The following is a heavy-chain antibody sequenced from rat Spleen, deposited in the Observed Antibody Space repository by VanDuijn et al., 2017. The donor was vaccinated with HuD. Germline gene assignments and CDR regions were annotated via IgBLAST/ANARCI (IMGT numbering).Heavy chain of an antibody. CDR1: GFTFSDYD. V-gene: IGHV5S23*01. CDR2: ISPSGGST. J-gene: IGHJ4*01. D-gene: IGHD1-2*01. CDR3: ARGLYSSYIYGVMDA. Sequence: EVQLVESGGGLVQPGRSLKLSCAASGFTFSDYDMAWVRQAPTKGLEWVASISPSGGSTYYRDSVKGRFTVSRDNAKSTLYLQMDSLRSEDTATYFCARGLYSSYIYGVMDAWGQGTSVTVSS.